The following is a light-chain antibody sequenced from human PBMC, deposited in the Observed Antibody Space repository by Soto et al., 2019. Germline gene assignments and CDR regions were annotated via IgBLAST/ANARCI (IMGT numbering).Light chain of an antibody. CDR3: QQSYSSPRFT. Sequence: DIQMTQSPSSLSASVGDRVTITCRASQSISGHLNWYQHKPGKAPELLIYATSTLHLGVPSRFSGSGSGTDFILTISSLQPEDFATYYCQQSYSSPRFTFGHGNKVDIK. J-gene: IGKJ3*01. CDR2: ATS. V-gene: IGKV1-39*01. CDR1: QSISGH.